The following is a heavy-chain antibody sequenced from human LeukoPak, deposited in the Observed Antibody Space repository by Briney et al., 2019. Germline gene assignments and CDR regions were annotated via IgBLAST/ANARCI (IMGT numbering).Heavy chain of an antibody. V-gene: IGHV4-39*01. CDR3: ARHTAMVTGFDY. CDR2: IYYSGST. Sequence: SETLSLACTVSGGSISSSSYYWGWIRQPPGKGLEWIGSIYYSGSTYYNPSPKSRVTISVDMSKNQFSLKLSSVTAADTAVYYCARHTAMVTGFDYWGQGTLVTVSS. D-gene: IGHD5-18*01. CDR1: GGSISSSSYY. J-gene: IGHJ4*02.